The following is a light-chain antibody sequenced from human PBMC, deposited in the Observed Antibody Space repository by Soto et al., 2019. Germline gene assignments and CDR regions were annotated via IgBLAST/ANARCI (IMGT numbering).Light chain of an antibody. V-gene: IGKV1-12*01. J-gene: IGKJ2*01. CDR1: QDVGTW. CDR3: QQADSFPYT. Sequence: DTQMTQSPSSVSASIGDRVTITCRASQDVGTWLAWYQQKPGKAPKLLIYAASSSQSGVPSRFRGSGSGTDFTLTISSLQPEDFATYFCQQADSFPYTFGQGTKLEIK. CDR2: AAS.